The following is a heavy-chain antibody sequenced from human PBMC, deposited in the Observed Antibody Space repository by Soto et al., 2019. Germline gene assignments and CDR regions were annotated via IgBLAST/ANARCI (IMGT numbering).Heavy chain of an antibody. D-gene: IGHD3-3*01. V-gene: IGHV3-48*01. Sequence: GGSLRLSCVASGFTFSSYSMNWVRQAPGKGLEWVSYISSSSSTIYYADSVKGRFTISRDNAKNSLYLQMNSLRAEDTAVYYCARDYDFWRAPRGYMGYWGQGTLVTVSS. CDR2: ISSSSSTI. CDR3: ARDYDFWRAPRGYMGY. CDR1: GFTFSSYS. J-gene: IGHJ4*02.